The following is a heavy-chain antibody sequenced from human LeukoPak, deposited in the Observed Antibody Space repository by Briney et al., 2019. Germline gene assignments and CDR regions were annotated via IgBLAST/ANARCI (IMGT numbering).Heavy chain of an antibody. CDR1: GGSISSSSYY. CDR3: ATQIAHGSSWYGNWFDP. J-gene: IGHJ5*02. CDR2: IYYSGST. Sequence: SETLSLTCTVSGGSISSSSYYWGWIRQPPGKGLEWIGSIYYSGSTYYNPSLKSRVTISVDTSKNQFSLKLSSVTAADTAVYYCATQIAHGSSWYGNWFDPWGQGTLVTVSS. V-gene: IGHV4-39*07. D-gene: IGHD6-13*01.